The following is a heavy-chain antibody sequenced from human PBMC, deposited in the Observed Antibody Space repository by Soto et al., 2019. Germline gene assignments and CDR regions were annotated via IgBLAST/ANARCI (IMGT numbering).Heavy chain of an antibody. V-gene: IGHV3-23*01. D-gene: IGHD2-2*01. CDR2: ISGGGDAT. CDR3: ARKILGSTSRPNYWYFDL. Sequence: EVHLLESGGGLVQPGGSLRLSCAGSGFTFINYAMNWVRQAPGKGLEWVSSISGGGDATFFADSVRGRFTISRDNSKNTGTLQMNSLGVDDTAVYYCARKILGSTSRPNYWYFDLWGRGTLVTVSS. CDR1: GFTFINYA. J-gene: IGHJ2*01.